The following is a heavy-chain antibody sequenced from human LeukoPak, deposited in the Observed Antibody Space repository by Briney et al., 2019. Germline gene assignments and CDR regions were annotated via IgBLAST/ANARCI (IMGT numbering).Heavy chain of an antibody. CDR3: ARDSGLGPTWHPFDH. V-gene: IGHV1-2*02. J-gene: IGHJ4*02. Sequence: ASVKVSCKASGHNFTDYYIHWVRQAPGQGLEWMGWINPKSGGTNYAQKFRGSVTMTRDTSISTAYMELSGLRSDDTAVYYCARDSGLGPTWHPFDHWGQGTPVTVSS. CDR1: GHNFTDYY. CDR2: INPKSGGT. D-gene: IGHD1-26*01.